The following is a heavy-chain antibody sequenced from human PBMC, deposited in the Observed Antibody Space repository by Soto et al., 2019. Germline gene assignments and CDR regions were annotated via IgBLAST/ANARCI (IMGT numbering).Heavy chain of an antibody. CDR1: GGRFSTYT. D-gene: IGHD3-22*01. Sequence: SVKVSCAACGGRFSTYTITWVRQAPGQGLEWMGRIIPIIGIINYAQKFQGRVTITADKFTGTAYMELTRLRSDDTAVYYCAGDPDSHYNDSHAYSYPWGQGTLVTVSS. V-gene: IGHV1-69*04. CDR3: AGDPDSHYNDSHAYSYP. CDR2: IIPIIGII. J-gene: IGHJ5*02.